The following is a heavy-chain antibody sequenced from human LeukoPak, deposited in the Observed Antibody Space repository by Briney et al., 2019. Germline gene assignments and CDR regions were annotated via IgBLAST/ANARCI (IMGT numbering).Heavy chain of an antibody. CDR2: IYASGST. CDR3: ARGAGYVSWFDP. J-gene: IGHJ5*02. D-gene: IGHD2-2*01. Sequence: PSETLSLTCTVSGDSMSDSYWSWIRQPAGKGLEWIGRIYASGSTNYNPSLKSRVTLSADTSSNQFSLTLSSVTAADTAVYYCARGAGYVSWFDPWGQGTLVTVSS. CDR1: GDSMSDSY. V-gene: IGHV4-4*07.